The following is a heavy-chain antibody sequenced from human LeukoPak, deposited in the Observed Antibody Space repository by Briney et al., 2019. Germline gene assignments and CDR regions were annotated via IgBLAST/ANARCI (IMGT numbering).Heavy chain of an antibody. D-gene: IGHD3-22*01. Sequence: SETLSLTCAVYGVSFSGYYWSWIRQPPGKGLEWIGEINHSGSTNYNPSLKSRVTISVDTSKNQFSLKLSSVTAADTAVYYCARSNRVIPRRYFDYWGQGTLVTVSS. CDR3: ARSNRVIPRRYFDY. CDR2: INHSGST. V-gene: IGHV4-34*01. CDR1: GVSFSGYY. J-gene: IGHJ4*02.